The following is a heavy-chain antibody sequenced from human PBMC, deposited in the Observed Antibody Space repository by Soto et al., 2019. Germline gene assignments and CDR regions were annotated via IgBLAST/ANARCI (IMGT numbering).Heavy chain of an antibody. D-gene: IGHD6-6*01. V-gene: IGHV1-69*04. J-gene: IGHJ5*02. CDR3: ARDLVAARSNWFDP. Sequence: SVKVSCKASGGTFSSYTISWVRQAPGQGLEWMGRIIPILGIANYAQKFRGRVTITADKSTSTAYMELSSLRSEDTAVYYCARDLVAARSNWFDPWGQGTLVTSPQ. CDR1: GGTFSSYT. CDR2: IIPILGIA.